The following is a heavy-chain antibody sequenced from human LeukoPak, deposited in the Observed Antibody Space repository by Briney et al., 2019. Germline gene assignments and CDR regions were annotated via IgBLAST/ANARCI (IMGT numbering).Heavy chain of an antibody. Sequence: GASVKVSCKASGGTLSRISISWVRQAPGQGLEWMGWINPNSGGTNYAQKFQGRVTMTRDTSISTAYMELSRLRSDDTAVYYCARIRPGIAVAGHTPLYYYYYMDVWGKGTTVTISS. J-gene: IGHJ6*03. D-gene: IGHD6-19*01. CDR3: ARIRPGIAVAGHTPLYYYYYMDV. CDR1: GGTLSRIS. CDR2: INPNSGGT. V-gene: IGHV1-2*02.